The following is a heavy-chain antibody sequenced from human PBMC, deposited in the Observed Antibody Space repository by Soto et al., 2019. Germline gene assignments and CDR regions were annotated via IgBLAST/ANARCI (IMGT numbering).Heavy chain of an antibody. CDR3: ARDRAGAAREYYFDY. CDR2: IIPIFGTA. D-gene: IGHD6-6*01. CDR1: GGPISSYA. Sequence: GASAKVSCKASGGPISSYAISWVLQAPGQGLEWMGGIIPIFGTANYAQKFQGRVTITADESTSTAYMELSSLRSEDTAVYYCARDRAGAAREYYFDYWGQGTLVTVSS. V-gene: IGHV1-69*13. J-gene: IGHJ4*02.